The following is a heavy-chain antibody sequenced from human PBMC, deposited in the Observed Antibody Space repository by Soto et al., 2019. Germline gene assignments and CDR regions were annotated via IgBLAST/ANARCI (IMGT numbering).Heavy chain of an antibody. V-gene: IGHV1-69*13. D-gene: IGHD5-12*01. CDR1: GVTFHRQD. CDR3: ATSEGRDGYSFDY. J-gene: IGHJ4*02. Sequence: GGPVKGSLKAPGVTFHRQDMRGGRQGPGQGLEWMGGIIPMFGTPHYAEKFQDRVTITVDESTGTAYLELSSLTSEDTAVYYCATSEGRDGYSFDYWGPGTLVTVSS. CDR2: IIPMFGTP.